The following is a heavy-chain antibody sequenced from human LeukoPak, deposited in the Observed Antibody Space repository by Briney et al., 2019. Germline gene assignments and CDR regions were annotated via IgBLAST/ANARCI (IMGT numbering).Heavy chain of an antibody. Sequence: SETLSLTCTVSSGSISSYYWSWIRQPPGKGLEWIGYIYYSGSTNYNPSLKSRVTISVDTSKNQFSLKLSSVTAADTAVYYCARETYAAFDIWGQGTMVTVSS. J-gene: IGHJ3*02. D-gene: IGHD4-17*01. CDR3: ARETYAAFDI. V-gene: IGHV4-59*01. CDR1: SGSISSYY. CDR2: IYYSGST.